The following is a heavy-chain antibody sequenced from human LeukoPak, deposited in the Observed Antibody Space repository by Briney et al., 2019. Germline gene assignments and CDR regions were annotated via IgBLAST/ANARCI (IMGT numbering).Heavy chain of an antibody. J-gene: IGHJ4*02. Sequence: ASVKVSCKASGYTFTSYYMHWVRQAPGQGLEWMGIINPSGGSTSYAQKFQGRVTMTRDMSTSTVYMELSSLRAEDTAVYYCAKGDTTWELPHDYWGQGTLVTVSS. CDR2: INPSGGST. D-gene: IGHD1-26*01. V-gene: IGHV1-46*01. CDR1: GYTFTSYY. CDR3: AKGDTTWELPHDY.